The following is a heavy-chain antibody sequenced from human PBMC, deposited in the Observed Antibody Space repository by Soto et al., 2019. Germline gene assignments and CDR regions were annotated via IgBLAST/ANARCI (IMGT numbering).Heavy chain of an antibody. V-gene: IGHV3-30*03. CDR2: TSYDGRNT. D-gene: IGHD3-22*01. CDR3: ATVTYYLDSSGLYVCDY. J-gene: IGHJ4*02. CDR1: GSIFSSYG. Sequence: QVQLVESGGGVVQPGRSLRLSCAASGSIFSSYGMHWVRQAPGKGLEWVAVTSYDGRNTNYADSVRGRFTISRDNSKNPLYLQMISLRAEDTAVYSCATVTYYLDSSGLYVCDYWGQGTPVTVSS.